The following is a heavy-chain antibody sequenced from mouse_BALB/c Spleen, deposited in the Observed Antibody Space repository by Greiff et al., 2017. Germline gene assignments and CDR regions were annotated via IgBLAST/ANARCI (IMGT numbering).Heavy chain of an antibody. CDR2: IFPGSGNT. J-gene: IGHJ1*01. Sequence: VKLQESGPELVKPGASVKISCKASGYSFTSYYIHWVKQRPGQGLEWIGWIFPGSGNTKYNEKFKGKATLTADTSSSTAYMQLSSLTSEDSAVYFCARGGGLIWYFDVWGAGTTVTVSS. V-gene: IGHV1-66*01. CDR3: ARGGGLIWYFDV. D-gene: IGHD6-5*01. CDR1: GYSFTSYY.